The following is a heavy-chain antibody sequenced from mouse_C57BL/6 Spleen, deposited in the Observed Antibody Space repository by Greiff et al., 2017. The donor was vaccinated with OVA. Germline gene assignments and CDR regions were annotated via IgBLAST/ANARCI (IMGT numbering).Heavy chain of an antibody. CDR2: INPNNGGN. J-gene: IGHJ3*01. CDR3: ARKGSSYVNGFAY. CDR1: GYTFTDYY. V-gene: IGHV1-26*01. Sequence: VQLQQSGPELVKPGASVKISCKASGYTFTDYYMNWVKQSHGKSLEWIGDINPNNGGNSYNQKFKGKATLTVDNSSSTAYMELRSLTSEDSAVYDCARKGSSYVNGFAYWGQGTLVTVSA. D-gene: IGHD1-1*01.